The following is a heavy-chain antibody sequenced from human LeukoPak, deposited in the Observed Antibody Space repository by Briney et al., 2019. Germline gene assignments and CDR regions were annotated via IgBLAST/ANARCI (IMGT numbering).Heavy chain of an antibody. CDR1: GYTFTSDV. V-gene: IGHV1-18*01. D-gene: IGHD2-2*01. CDR3: ARDGVGYCSSTSCFNWFDP. CDR2: ISAYNGNT. J-gene: IGHJ5*02. Sequence: ASVKVSCKASGYTFTSDVISWVRQAPGQGLEWMGWISAYNGNTNYAQKLQGRVTMNTDTSTSTAYMELRSLRSDDTAVYYCARDGVGYCSSTSCFNWFDPWGQGTLVTVSS.